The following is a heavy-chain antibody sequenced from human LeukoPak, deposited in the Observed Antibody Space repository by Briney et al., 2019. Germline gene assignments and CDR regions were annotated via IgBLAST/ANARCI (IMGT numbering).Heavy chain of an antibody. CDR3: ARGGQTVNFDY. J-gene: IGHJ4*02. Sequence: PSETLSLTCTVSGGSISSSSYYWGWIRQPPGKGLEWIGSIYYSGSTYYNPSLKSRVTISVDTSKNQFSLKLSSVTAADTAVYYCARGGQTVNFDYWGQGTLVTVSS. CDR2: IYYSGST. CDR1: GGSISSSSYY. V-gene: IGHV4-39*07. D-gene: IGHD4-17*01.